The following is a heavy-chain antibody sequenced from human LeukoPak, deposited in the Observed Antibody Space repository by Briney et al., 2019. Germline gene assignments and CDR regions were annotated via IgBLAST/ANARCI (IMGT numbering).Heavy chain of an antibody. V-gene: IGHV1-69*13. CDR3: ARGIWSGSAYYYYYYGMDV. D-gene: IGHD3-3*01. J-gene: IGHJ6*02. CDR1: GGTFSSYA. CDR2: IIPIFGTA. Sequence: SVKVSCKASGGTFSSYAISWVRQAPGQGLEWMGGIIPIFGTANYAQKFQGRVTITADESTSTAYMELSSLRPEDTAVYYCARGIWSGSAYYYYYYGMDVWGQGTTVTVSS.